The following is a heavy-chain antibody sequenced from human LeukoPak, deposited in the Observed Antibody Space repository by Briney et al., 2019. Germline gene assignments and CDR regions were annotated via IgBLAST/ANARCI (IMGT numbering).Heavy chain of an antibody. CDR1: GGSISSGDYY. CDR3: ARVIFLEWFTDY. V-gene: IGHV4-30-4*01. Sequence: SETLSLTYTVSGGSISSGDYYWSWIRQPPGKGLEWIGYIYYSGSTYYNPSLKSRVTISVDTSKNQFSLKLSSVTAADTAVYYCARVIFLEWFTDYWGQGTLVTVSS. CDR2: IYYSGST. D-gene: IGHD3-3*01. J-gene: IGHJ4*02.